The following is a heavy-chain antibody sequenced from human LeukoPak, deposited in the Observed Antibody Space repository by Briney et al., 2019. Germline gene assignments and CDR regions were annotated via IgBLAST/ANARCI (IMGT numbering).Heavy chain of an antibody. CDR3: ARDPPPDSSGYRGYYYYGMDV. CDR2: IWYDATKK. D-gene: IGHD3-22*01. V-gene: IGHV3-33*01. J-gene: IGHJ6*02. Sequence: PGRSLRLSCAASGFTFSSYGMHWVRQAPGKGLEWVAVIWYDATKKYYADSVKGRFTISRDNSKNTLYLQMNSLRAEDTAVYYCARDPPPDSSGYRGYYYYGMDVWGQGTTVTVSS. CDR1: GFTFSSYG.